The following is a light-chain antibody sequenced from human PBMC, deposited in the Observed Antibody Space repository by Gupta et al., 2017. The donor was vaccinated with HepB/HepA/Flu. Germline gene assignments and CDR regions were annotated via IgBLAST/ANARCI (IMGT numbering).Light chain of an antibody. Sequence: EIVMTQSPVTLSVSPGERATLSCRASQRISTNLAWYQQKPGQAPSVLIYGSFTRATGLPARFSGSGSGTEFTLTISSLQSEDFAVYCCQHKNNCPLTFGRGTKVDIK. V-gene: IGKV3-15*01. CDR2: GSF. CDR1: QRISTN. CDR3: QHKNNCPLT. J-gene: IGKJ3*01.